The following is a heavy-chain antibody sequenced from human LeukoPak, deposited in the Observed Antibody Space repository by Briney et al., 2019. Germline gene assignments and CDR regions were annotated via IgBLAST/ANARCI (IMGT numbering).Heavy chain of an antibody. J-gene: IGHJ4*02. CDR3: ARVFDSSSWYGRGHYFDY. D-gene: IGHD6-13*01. Sequence: SETLSLTRTVSGGSVSSGSYYWSWIRQPPGKGLEWIGYIYYSGSTNYNPSLKSRVTISVDTSKNQFSLKLSSVTAADTAVYYCARVFDSSSWYGRGHYFDYWGQGTLVTVSS. CDR1: GGSVSSGSYY. V-gene: IGHV4-61*01. CDR2: IYYSGST.